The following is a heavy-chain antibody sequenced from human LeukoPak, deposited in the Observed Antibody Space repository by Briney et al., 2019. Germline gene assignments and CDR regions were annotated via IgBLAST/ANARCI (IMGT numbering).Heavy chain of an antibody. CDR1: GFTFSSFA. CDR3: AKGRGGVAGTGIDY. J-gene: IGHJ4*02. Sequence: TGGSLRLSCAASGFTFSSFAMTWVRQAPGKGLEWVSDISGSGGSTYFADSVEGRFTISRDNSKNTLYLQMNSLRAADTAIYYCAKGRGGVAGTGIDYWGQGTLVTVSS. V-gene: IGHV3-23*01. D-gene: IGHD6-19*01. CDR2: ISGSGGST.